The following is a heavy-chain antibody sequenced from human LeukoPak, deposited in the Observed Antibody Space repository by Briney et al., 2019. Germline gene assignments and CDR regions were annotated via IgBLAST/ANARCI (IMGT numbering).Heavy chain of an antibody. V-gene: IGHV4-39*01. CDR3: AHFRGGAFDF. CDR2: IYYSGST. J-gene: IGHJ3*01. Sequence: PPETLSLTCTVSGGSISSSSFYWGWIRQPPGKGLEWIGSIYYSGSTYYNPSLKSRVTISVDTSKNEFSLRLSSVTAADTAVYYCAHFRGGAFDFWGRGTMVTVSS. CDR1: GGSISSSSFY. D-gene: IGHD3-16*01.